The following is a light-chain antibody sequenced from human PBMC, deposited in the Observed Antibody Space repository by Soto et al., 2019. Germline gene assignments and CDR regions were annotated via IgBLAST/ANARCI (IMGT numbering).Light chain of an antibody. V-gene: IGLV2-14*03. CDR1: SSDVGGYNS. Sequence: QSVLTQPASLAGSPGQSITVSCTGTSSDVGGYNSVSWYQQHPGKPPKLVIYEVSNRPSGVSDRFSGSKSGNTASLTISGLQAEDEADYYCSSYTRTSSYVFATGTKVTVL. CDR2: EVS. CDR3: SSYTRTSSYV. J-gene: IGLJ1*01.